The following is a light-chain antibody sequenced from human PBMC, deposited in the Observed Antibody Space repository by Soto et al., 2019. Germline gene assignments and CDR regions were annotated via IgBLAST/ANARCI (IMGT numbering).Light chain of an antibody. CDR1: QSVSSY. J-gene: IGKJ1*01. Sequence: DIGLTQSPATLPLSPGERATLSCRASQSVSSYLAWYQQKPGQAPRLLIYDASNRATGIPARFSGSGSGTDFTLTISSLEPEDFAVYYCQQRSNWPPTFGQGTKVDIK. CDR2: DAS. V-gene: IGKV3-11*01. CDR3: QQRSNWPPT.